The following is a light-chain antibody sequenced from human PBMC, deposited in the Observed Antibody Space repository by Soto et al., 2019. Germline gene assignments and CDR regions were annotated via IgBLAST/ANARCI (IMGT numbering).Light chain of an antibody. CDR3: QQRRNWPPYT. J-gene: IGKJ2*01. CDR2: DAS. V-gene: IGKV3-11*01. CDR1: QSVSSY. Sequence: EIVLTQSPATLSLSPGERATLSCRASQSVSSYLAWYQQKPGQAPRLLIYDASNRATGIPARFSGSGYGTDFPLTISSLEPEDFTVYYCQQRRNWPPYTFGQGNKLEIK.